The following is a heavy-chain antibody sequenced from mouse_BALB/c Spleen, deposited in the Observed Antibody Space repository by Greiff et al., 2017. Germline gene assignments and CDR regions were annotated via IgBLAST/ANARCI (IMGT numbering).Heavy chain of an antibody. D-gene: IGHD3-2*02. Sequence: VQLQQSGAELARPGASVKMSCKASGYTFTSYTMHWVKQRPGQGLEWIGYINPSSGYTNYNQKFKDKATLTADKSSSTAYMQLSSLTSEDSAVYYCAPQAIYAMDYWGQGTSVTVSS. CDR3: APQAIYAMDY. CDR2: INPSSGYT. CDR1: GYTFTSYT. J-gene: IGHJ4*01. V-gene: IGHV1-4*01.